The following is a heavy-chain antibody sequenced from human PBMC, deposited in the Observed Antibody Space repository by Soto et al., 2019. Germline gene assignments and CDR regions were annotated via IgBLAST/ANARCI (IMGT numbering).Heavy chain of an antibody. J-gene: IGHJ6*02. Sequence: GGSLRLSCAASGFTFSSYGMHWVRQAPGKGLEWVAVIWYDGSNKYYADSVKGRFTISRDNSKNTLYLQMNSLRAEDTAVYYCARGQYYYGSGSPLPTYYYYYGMDVWGQGTTVTVSS. D-gene: IGHD3-10*01. CDR3: ARGQYYYGSGSPLPTYYYYYGMDV. V-gene: IGHV3-33*01. CDR1: GFTFSSYG. CDR2: IWYDGSNK.